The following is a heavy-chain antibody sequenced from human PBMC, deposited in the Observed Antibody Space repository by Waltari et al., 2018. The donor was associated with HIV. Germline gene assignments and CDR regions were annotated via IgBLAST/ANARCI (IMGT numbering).Heavy chain of an antibody. CDR1: GYSFSTYW. Sequence: EVQLVQSGAEVKKPGESLKISCKGSGYSFSTYWIGWVRQMPGTGLEWMGIIYPVDSDTRYSPSFQGQVTISADKSIRTAYLQWSSLKASDTAIYYCTKGMYANQDYFDNWGQGTLVTVSS. D-gene: IGHD2-8*01. J-gene: IGHJ4*02. V-gene: IGHV5-51*03. CDR2: IYPVDSDT. CDR3: TKGMYANQDYFDN.